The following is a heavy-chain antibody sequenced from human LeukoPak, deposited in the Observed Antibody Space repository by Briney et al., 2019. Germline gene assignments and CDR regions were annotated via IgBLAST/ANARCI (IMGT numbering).Heavy chain of an antibody. CDR2: ICYSGST. CDR1: GGSISSGDYY. J-gene: IGHJ4*02. V-gene: IGHV4-30-4*08. CDR3: ARVDFWSGYSPFDY. D-gene: IGHD3-3*01. Sequence: SQTLSLTCTVSGGSISSGDYYWSWIRQPPGKGLEGIGYICYSGSTYYNPSLKSRVTISVGTSKNQFSLKLSSVTAADTAVYYCARVDFWSGYSPFDYWGQGTLVTVSS.